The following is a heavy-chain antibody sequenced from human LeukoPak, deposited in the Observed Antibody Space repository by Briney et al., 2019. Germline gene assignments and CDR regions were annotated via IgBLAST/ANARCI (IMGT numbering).Heavy chain of an antibody. CDR2: IYPGDSDT. CDR3: ARSIGPGCSSTSCFVSFDY. J-gene: IGHJ4*02. Sequence: GESLKISCEGSGYSFTTYWIAWVRQMPGKGLEWMGIIYPGDSDTGYSPSFQGQVTISADKSVRTAYLQWSSLKASDTAMYYCARSIGPGCSSTSCFVSFDYWGQGTLLTVSS. V-gene: IGHV5-51*01. D-gene: IGHD2-2*01. CDR1: GYSFTTYW.